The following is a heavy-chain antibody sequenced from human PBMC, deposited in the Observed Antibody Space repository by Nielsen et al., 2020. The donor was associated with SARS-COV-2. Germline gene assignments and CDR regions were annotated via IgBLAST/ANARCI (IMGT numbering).Heavy chain of an antibody. V-gene: IGHV3-30-3*01. CDR3: AREREAVDSSSWYPIYYYYGMDV. J-gene: IGHJ6*02. Sequence: GGSLRLSCAASGFTFSSYAMHWVRQAPGKGLEWVAVISYDGSNKYYADSVKGRFTISRDNSKNTLYLQMNSLRAEDTAVYYCAREREAVDSSSWYPIYYYYGMDVWGQGTTVTVSS. CDR2: ISYDGSNK. CDR1: GFTFSSYA. D-gene: IGHD6-13*01.